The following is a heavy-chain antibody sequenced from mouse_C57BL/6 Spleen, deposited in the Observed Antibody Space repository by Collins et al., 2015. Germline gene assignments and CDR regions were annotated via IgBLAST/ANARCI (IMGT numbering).Heavy chain of an antibody. Sequence: DVQLQESGPGLVKPSQSLSLTCTVTGYSITSDYAWNWIRQFPGNKLEWMGYISYSGSTSYNPSLKSRISITRDTSKNQFFLQLNSVTTEDTATYYCARWGYDEKWFAYWGQGTLVTVSA. CDR2: ISYSGST. D-gene: IGHD2-14*01. J-gene: IGHJ3*01. CDR1: GYSITSDYA. V-gene: IGHV3-2*02. CDR3: ARWGYDEKWFAY.